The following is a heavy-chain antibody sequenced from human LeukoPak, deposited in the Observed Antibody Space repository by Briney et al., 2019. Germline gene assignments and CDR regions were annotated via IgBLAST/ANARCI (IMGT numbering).Heavy chain of an antibody. CDR2: INHSGST. D-gene: IGHD2-15*01. CDR3: ARGRMCSGGSCYPFDY. CDR1: GGSFSGYY. J-gene: IGHJ4*02. Sequence: SETLSLTCAVYGGSFSGYYWSWIRQPPGKGLEWIGEINHSGSTNYNPSLKGRVTISVDTSKNQFSLKLSSVTAADTAVYYCARGRMCSGGSCYPFDYWGQGTLVTVSS. V-gene: IGHV4-34*01.